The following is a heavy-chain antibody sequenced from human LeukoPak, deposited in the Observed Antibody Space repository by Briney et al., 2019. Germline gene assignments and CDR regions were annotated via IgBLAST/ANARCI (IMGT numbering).Heavy chain of an antibody. CDR3: ASTSGITY. Sequence: SETLSLTCAVYGGSFSGYYWSWIRQPPGKGLEWIGEINHSGSTNYNPSLKSRVTISVDSSKNQFSLKLSSVTAADTAVYYCASTSGITYWGQGTLVTVSS. CDR1: GGSFSGYY. J-gene: IGHJ4*02. D-gene: IGHD1-26*01. V-gene: IGHV4-34*01. CDR2: INHSGST.